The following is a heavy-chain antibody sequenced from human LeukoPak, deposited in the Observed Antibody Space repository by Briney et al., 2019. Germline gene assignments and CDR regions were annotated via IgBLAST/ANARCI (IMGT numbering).Heavy chain of an antibody. CDR2: IYPGDSDT. Sequence: GESLKISCNGSGYSFTSYWIGWVRQMPGKGLEWMGIIYPGDSDTRYSPSFQGQVTISADKSISTAYLQWSSLKASDTAMYYCARFPADYYGSGSYYPAPYYFDYWGQGTLVTVSA. CDR1: GYSFTSYW. V-gene: IGHV5-51*01. CDR3: ARFPADYYGSGSYYPAPYYFDY. D-gene: IGHD3-10*01. J-gene: IGHJ4*02.